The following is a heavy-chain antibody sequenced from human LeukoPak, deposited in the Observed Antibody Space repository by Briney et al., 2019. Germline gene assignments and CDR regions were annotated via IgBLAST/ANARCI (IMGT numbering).Heavy chain of an antibody. CDR3: AKATLQWLVQAEYFQH. J-gene: IGHJ1*01. D-gene: IGHD6-19*01. V-gene: IGHV3-30*18. CDR2: ISYDGSNK. CDR1: GFTFSSYG. Sequence: GGSLRLSCAASGFTFSSYGMHWVRQAPGKGLEWVAVISYDGSNKYYADSVKGRFTNSRDNSKNTLYLQMNSLRAEDTAVYYCAKATLQWLVQAEYFQHWGQGTLVTVSS.